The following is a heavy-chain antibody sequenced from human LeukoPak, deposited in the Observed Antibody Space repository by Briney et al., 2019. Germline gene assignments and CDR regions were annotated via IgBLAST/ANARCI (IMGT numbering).Heavy chain of an antibody. D-gene: IGHD3-10*01. CDR1: GFTFSSYS. CDR2: ISSSSSYI. J-gene: IGHJ4*02. V-gene: IGHV3-21*01. CDR3: ARVIKYGSGSQFDY. Sequence: GGSQRLSCAASGFTFSSYSMNWVRQAPGKGLEWVSSISSSSSYIYYADSVKGRFTISRDNAKNSLYLQMNSLRAEDTAVYYCARVIKYGSGSQFDYWGQGTLVTVSS.